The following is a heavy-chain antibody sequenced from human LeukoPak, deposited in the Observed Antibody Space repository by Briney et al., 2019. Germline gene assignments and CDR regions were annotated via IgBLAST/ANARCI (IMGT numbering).Heavy chain of an antibody. D-gene: IGHD6-19*01. Sequence: SETLSLTCAVYGGSFSGYYWSWIRQPPGKGLEWIGEINHSGSTNYNPSLKSRVTISVGTSKNQFSLKLSSVTAADTAVYYCARRASSGWYYYYYMDVWGKGTTVTVSS. V-gene: IGHV4-34*01. CDR3: ARRASSGWYYYYYMDV. CDR2: INHSGST. CDR1: GGSFSGYY. J-gene: IGHJ6*03.